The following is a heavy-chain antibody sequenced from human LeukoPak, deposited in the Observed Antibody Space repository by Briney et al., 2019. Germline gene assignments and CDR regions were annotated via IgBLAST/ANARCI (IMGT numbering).Heavy chain of an antibody. J-gene: IGHJ5*02. CDR1: GFTFSNYW. V-gene: IGHV3-7*03. Sequence: GGSLRLSCAASGFTFSNYWMSWVRQAPGKGLEWVANIKHDGGDKHYVDSVKGRFTIARDSAKNSLNLQMNSLRAEDTAVYYCARGIGYMVRGAYGWFDPWGQGTLVTVSS. CDR2: IKHDGGDK. CDR3: ARGIGYMVRGAYGWFDP. D-gene: IGHD3-10*01.